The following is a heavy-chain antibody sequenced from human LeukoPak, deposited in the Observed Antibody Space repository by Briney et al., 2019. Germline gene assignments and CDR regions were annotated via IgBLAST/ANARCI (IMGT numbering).Heavy chain of an antibody. Sequence: PGGSLRLSCAASGFTFSSYAMSWVRQAPGKGLEWVSAISGSGGSTYYADSMKGRFTISRDNSKNTLYLQMNSLRAEDTAVYYCARILWFRGRTFDYWGQGTLVTVSS. CDR3: ARILWFRGRTFDY. J-gene: IGHJ4*02. V-gene: IGHV3-23*01. D-gene: IGHD3-10*01. CDR2: ISGSGGST. CDR1: GFTFSSYA.